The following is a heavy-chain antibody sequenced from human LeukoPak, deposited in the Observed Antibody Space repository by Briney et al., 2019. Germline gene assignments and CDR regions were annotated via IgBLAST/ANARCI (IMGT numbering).Heavy chain of an antibody. Sequence: ASVKVSCEASVYTFTGYYMHWVRQAPGQGLEWMGWINPNNGGTKYAQKFQGRVTMTSDASISTAYMELSSLRSDDTAVYYCASRPDQHLLYYFDYWGRGALVTVSS. J-gene: IGHJ4*02. D-gene: IGHD2-15*01. CDR1: VYTFTGYY. V-gene: IGHV1-2*02. CDR2: INPNNGGT. CDR3: ASRPDQHLLYYFDY.